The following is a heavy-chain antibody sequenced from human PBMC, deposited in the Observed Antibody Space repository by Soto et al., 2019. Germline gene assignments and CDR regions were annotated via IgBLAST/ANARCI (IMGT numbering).Heavy chain of an antibody. CDR3: ARDLXRGYYDSSGYPTGYFDY. D-gene: IGHD3-22*01. CDR2: ISSSSSTI. Sequence: GGSLRLSCAASGFTFSSYSMNWVRQAPGKGLEWVSYISSSSSTIYYADSVKGRFTISRDNAKNSLYLQMNSLRDEDTAVYYCARDLXRGYYDSSGYPTGYFDYWGQGTLVTVSS. J-gene: IGHJ4*02. CDR1: GFTFSSYS. V-gene: IGHV3-48*02.